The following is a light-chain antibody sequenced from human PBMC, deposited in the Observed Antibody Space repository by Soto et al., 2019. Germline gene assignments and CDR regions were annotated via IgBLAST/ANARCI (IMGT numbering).Light chain of an antibody. J-gene: IGKJ1*01. V-gene: IGKV1-5*03. CDR2: KAS. CDR3: QQYNNYSPRT. CDR1: QTSNW. Sequence: DIQMTQSPSTLSASVGDRVTITCRASQTSNWLAWYQQKPGKAPKLLIYKASSLESGVPSRFSGSGSGTEFTLTLSSLQPDDFATYYCQQYNNYSPRTFGQGTKVEIK.